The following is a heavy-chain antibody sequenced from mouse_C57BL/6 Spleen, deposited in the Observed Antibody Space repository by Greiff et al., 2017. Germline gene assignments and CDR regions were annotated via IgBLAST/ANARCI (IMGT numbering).Heavy chain of an antibody. V-gene: IGHV5-6*01. CDR2: ISSGGSYT. CDR1: GFTFSSYG. D-gene: IGHD3-2*02. J-gene: IGHJ2*01. Sequence: EVQGVESGGDLVKPGGSLKLSCEASGFTFSSYGMSWVRQTPDKRLEWVATISSGGSYTYYPDSVKGRFTISRANAKNTLYLQMSRLNSEDTAMSYCARHEATYYFDYWGQGTTLTVSS. CDR3: ARHEATYYFDY.